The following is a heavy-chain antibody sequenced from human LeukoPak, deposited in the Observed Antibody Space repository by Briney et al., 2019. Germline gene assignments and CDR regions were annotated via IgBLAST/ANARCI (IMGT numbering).Heavy chain of an antibody. J-gene: IGHJ4*02. V-gene: IGHV1-18*04. Sequence: ASVKVSCKASGYTFTSYYMHWVRQAPGQGLEWMGWISAYNGNTNYAQKLQGRVTMTTDTSTSTAYMELRSLRSDDTAVYYCARAVWNYVSEFDYWGQGTLVTVSS. D-gene: IGHD1-7*01. CDR3: ARAVWNYVSEFDY. CDR2: ISAYNGNT. CDR1: GYTFTSYY.